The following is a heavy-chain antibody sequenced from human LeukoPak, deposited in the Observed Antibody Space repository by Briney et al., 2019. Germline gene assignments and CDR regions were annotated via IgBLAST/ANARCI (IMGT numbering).Heavy chain of an antibody. V-gene: IGHV3-9*01. D-gene: IGHD3-10*01. Sequence: GGSLRLSCAAAGGTFDDYAMRWVRQAPGKGLEWVSGISWNSGSIGYADSVKGRFTISRDNAKNSLYLQMNSLRAEDTALYYCAKARFGESYYYYGMDVWGQGTTVTVSS. J-gene: IGHJ6*02. CDR3: AKARFGESYYYYGMDV. CDR1: GGTFDDYA. CDR2: ISWNSGSI.